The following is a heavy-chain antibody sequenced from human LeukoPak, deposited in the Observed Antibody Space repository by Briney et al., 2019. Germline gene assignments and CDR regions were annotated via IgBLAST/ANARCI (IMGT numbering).Heavy chain of an antibody. D-gene: IGHD3-22*01. Sequence: GASVKVSCKASEYTFTGYYLHWVRQAPGQGLEWMGWINTNTGNPTYAQGFTGRFVFSLDTSVSTAYLQISSLKAEDTAVYYCARDWVNYYDSSGYYNADAFDIWGQGTMVTVSS. CDR3: ARDWVNYYDSSGYYNADAFDI. CDR2: INTNTGNP. CDR1: EYTFTGYY. J-gene: IGHJ3*02. V-gene: IGHV7-4-1*02.